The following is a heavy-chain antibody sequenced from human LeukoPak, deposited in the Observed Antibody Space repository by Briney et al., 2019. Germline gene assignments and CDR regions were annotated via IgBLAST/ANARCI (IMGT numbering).Heavy chain of an antibody. J-gene: IGHJ4*02. CDR3: AREHLDFCQGGPCPYYFDF. Sequence: PSETLSLTCSVSGGSTGNYYWSWIRQSAGQGLEWIGRVHISGTTNHNPSLERRVTISVDKSKNQFALELTSVTAADTAVYYCAREHLDFCQGGPCPYYFDFWGQGTLVTVSS. CDR2: VHISGTT. D-gene: IGHD3-3*01. V-gene: IGHV4-4*07. CDR1: GGSTGNYY.